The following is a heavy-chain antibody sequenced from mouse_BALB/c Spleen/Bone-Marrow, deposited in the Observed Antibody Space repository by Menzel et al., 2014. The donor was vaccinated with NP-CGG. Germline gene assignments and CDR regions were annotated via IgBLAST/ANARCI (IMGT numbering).Heavy chain of an antibody. CDR2: IYPGDGST. V-gene: IGHV1S56*01. D-gene: IGHD2-4*01. CDR3: ARDYDGYAMDY. J-gene: IGHJ4*01. CDR1: GYTFTSYF. Sequence: LKQSGPELVKPGASVKMSCKASGYTFTSYFIHWVKQRPGQGLEWIGWIYPGDGSTKYNEKFKGKTTLAADKSSSTAYMLLSSLTSEDSAIYFCARDYDGYAMDYWGQGTSVTVSS.